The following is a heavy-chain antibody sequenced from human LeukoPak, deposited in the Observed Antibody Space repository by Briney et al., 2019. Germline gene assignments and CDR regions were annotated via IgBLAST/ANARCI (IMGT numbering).Heavy chain of an antibody. J-gene: IGHJ1*01. Sequence: ASVKVSCKASGYTVTDYYMHWVRQVPGQGLEWMGRINPNSGGTEYSQKFQGRVTMTRDTSIRTAYMDLSRLRSDDTAVYYCARVLSYYYESNGYPPRTEYFQHWGQGTLVTVSS. CDR1: GYTVTDYY. CDR3: ARVLSYYYESNGYPPRTEYFQH. D-gene: IGHD3-22*01. CDR2: INPNSGGT. V-gene: IGHV1-2*06.